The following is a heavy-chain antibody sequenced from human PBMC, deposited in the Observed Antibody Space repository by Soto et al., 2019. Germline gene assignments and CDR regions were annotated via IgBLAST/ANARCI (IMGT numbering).Heavy chain of an antibody. V-gene: IGHV4-31*03. Sequence: QVQLQESGPGLVKPSQTLSLTCTISGGSISSGGYYWSWIRQHPGKGLEWIGYIYYSGSTYYNPSLKSRVTISVDTSKNQFSPKLRSVTAADTAVYYCARQRDGYNYRYFDYWGQGTLVTVSS. CDR1: GGSISSGGYY. J-gene: IGHJ4*02. CDR2: IYYSGST. D-gene: IGHD5-12*01. CDR3: ARQRDGYNYRYFDY.